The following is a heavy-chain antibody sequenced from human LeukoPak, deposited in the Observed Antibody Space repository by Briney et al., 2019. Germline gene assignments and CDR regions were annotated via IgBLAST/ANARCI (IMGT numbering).Heavy chain of an antibody. CDR3: ARGLGGYNYYGMDV. J-gene: IGHJ6*02. V-gene: IGHV1-69*13. CDR1: GGTFSSYA. CDR2: VIPIFGTA. Sequence: GASVKVSCKASGGTFSSYAIRWVRQAPGQGLEWMGGVIPIFGTANFAQKFQGRVTTTADESTSTAYMELSSLRSEDTAVYYCARGLGGYNYYGMDVWGQGTTVTVSS. D-gene: IGHD3-10*01.